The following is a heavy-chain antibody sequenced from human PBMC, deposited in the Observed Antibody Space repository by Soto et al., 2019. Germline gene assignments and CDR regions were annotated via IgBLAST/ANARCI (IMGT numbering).Heavy chain of an antibody. CDR3: ARDLSWGSNWYYYMDV. CDR1: GFILSDCA. Sequence: ESGGGLVQPRGSLRLSCATSGFILSDCAMNWVRQAPGKGLEWVSYISSSSSVIDYADSVKGRFTVSRDNARNSLYLQMNSLRAEDTAVYYCARDLSWGSNWYYYMDVWGKGTTVTVSS. D-gene: IGHD7-27*01. J-gene: IGHJ6*03. V-gene: IGHV3-48*01. CDR2: ISSSSSVI.